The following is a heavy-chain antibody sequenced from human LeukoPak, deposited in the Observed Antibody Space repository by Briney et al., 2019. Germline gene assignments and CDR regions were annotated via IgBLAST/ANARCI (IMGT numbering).Heavy chain of an antibody. CDR2: ISYSGGAM. V-gene: IGHV3-48*03. CDR3: GRMDYRTHTYSSVMDV. J-gene: IGHJ6*03. D-gene: IGHD2-15*01. Sequence: GGSLRLSCAASEFTFSSFDMHWVRQAPGKGLEWVSYISYSGGAMYYADSVKGRFTISRDIAKNSLSLKMSSLRAEDTAVYYCGRMDYRTHTYSSVMDVWGKGATVTVSS. CDR1: EFTFSSFD.